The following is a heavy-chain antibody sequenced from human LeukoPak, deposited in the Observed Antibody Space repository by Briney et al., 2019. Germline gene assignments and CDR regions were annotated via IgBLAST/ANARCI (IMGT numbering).Heavy chain of an antibody. CDR2: ISFDGSDK. Sequence: GGSLRLSCTASGFTFSACGMHWVRQAPGKGLEWVALISFDGSDKNYANSVKGRFTISRDNSKNTLSLQMNSLRPEDTAVYYCVKGYTYLDSWGQGTLVTVSS. CDR1: GFTFSACG. CDR3: VKGYTYLDS. D-gene: IGHD5-18*01. V-gene: IGHV3-30*18. J-gene: IGHJ4*02.